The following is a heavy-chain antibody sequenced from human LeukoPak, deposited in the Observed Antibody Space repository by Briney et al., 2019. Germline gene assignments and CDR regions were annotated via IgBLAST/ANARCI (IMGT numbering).Heavy chain of an antibody. J-gene: IGHJ4*02. Sequence: SETLSLTCTVSGYSISSGYYWSWIRQPPGKGLEWIGEINHSGSTNYNPSLKSRVTISVDTSKNQFSLKLSSVTAADTAVYYCARADGSSWYRYWGQGTLVTVSS. D-gene: IGHD6-13*01. CDR1: GYSISSGYY. V-gene: IGHV4-38-2*02. CDR3: ARADGSSWYRY. CDR2: INHSGST.